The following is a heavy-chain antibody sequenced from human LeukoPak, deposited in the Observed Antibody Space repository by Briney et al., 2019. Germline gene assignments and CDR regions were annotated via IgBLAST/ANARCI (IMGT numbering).Heavy chain of an antibody. J-gene: IGHJ6*04. D-gene: IGHD2/OR15-2a*01. CDR3: ATILYGYGLDF. CDR2: SDPQQT. Sequence: GASVKVSCKVSGYTLTQLSIHWVRQALGKGLEWLGSSDPQQTIYAQNFQGRVTMTEDTSTDTMFLDLSSLTSDDTAVYYCATILYGYGLDFWGKGTTVTVSS. V-gene: IGHV1-24*01. CDR1: GYTLTQLS.